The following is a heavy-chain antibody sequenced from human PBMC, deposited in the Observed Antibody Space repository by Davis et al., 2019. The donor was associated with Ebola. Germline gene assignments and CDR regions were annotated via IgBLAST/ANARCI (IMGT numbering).Heavy chain of an antibody. CDR3: ARGRSGDGYKD. J-gene: IGHJ4*02. CDR2: IIPIFGTA. D-gene: IGHD5-24*01. V-gene: IGHV1-69*13. CDR1: GYTFTGYY. Sequence: AASVKVSCKASGYTFTGYYMHWVRQAPGQGLEWMGGIIPIFGTANYAQKFQGRVTITADESTSTAYMELSSLRSEDTAVYYCARGRSGDGYKDWGQGTLVTVSS.